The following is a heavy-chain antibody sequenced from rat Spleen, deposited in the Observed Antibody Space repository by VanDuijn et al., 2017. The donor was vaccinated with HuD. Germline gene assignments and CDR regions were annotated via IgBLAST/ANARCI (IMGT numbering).Heavy chain of an antibody. CDR3: TRHGGLRNWFAY. CDR2: ISTGGDIT. Sequence: EVQLVESGGGLVQPGRSLKISCAVSGLTFSDYDMAWVRQAPTKGLEWIASISTGGDITYYRGSVKGRFTISRDDAKNTQYLQMDSLGSEDTATYYCTRHGGLRNWFAYWGQGTLVTVSS. CDR1: GLTFSDYD. V-gene: IGHV5S13*01. J-gene: IGHJ3*01. D-gene: IGHD1-11*01.